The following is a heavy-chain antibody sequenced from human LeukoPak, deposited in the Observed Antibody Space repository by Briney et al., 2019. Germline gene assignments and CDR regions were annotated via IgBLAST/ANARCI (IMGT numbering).Heavy chain of an antibody. CDR3: ARVPGMAWYVRAFDI. CDR1: GFTFSSYW. V-gene: IGHV3-7*05. J-gene: IGHJ3*02. Sequence: LTGGSLRLSCAASGFTFSSYWMRWVRQAPGKGLEWVANIKQDGSEKYYVDSVKGRFTISRDNAKNSLYLQMNSLRAEDTAVYYCARVPGMAWYVRAFDIWGQGTMVTVSS. CDR2: IKQDGSEK. D-gene: IGHD6-13*01.